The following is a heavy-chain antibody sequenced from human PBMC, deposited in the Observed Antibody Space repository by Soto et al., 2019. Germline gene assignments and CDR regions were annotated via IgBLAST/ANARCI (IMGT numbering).Heavy chain of an antibody. J-gene: IGHJ6*02. V-gene: IGHV1-18*01. D-gene: IGHD2-21*02. Sequence: ASVKVSCKASCYTISSYGLSFVRQAPGQGLEWMGWIAHNGNTNYARKFQGRFTLTIDTSTGTAYMELRSLRSDDTAVYYCARDRGGDFRYGMDVWGQGTSVTSP. CDR3: ARDRGGDFRYGMDV. CDR1: CYTISSYG. CDR2: IAHNGNT.